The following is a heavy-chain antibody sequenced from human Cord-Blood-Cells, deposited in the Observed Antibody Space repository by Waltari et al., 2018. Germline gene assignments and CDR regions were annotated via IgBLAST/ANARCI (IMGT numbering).Heavy chain of an antibody. V-gene: IGHV1-3*01. CDR3: ARDRLAMVRGVNWFDP. Sequence: QFQLVQPGAEVRKPEASVRVSCKASGYTFSSYAMHWVRQAPGQRLEWMGWINAGNGNKKFSQKFQGRVTITRDTFASTAYMELSSLRCEDTAVYYCARDRLAMVRGVNWFDPWGQGTLVTVSS. CDR1: GYTFSSYA. CDR2: INAGNGNK. D-gene: IGHD3-10*01. J-gene: IGHJ5*02.